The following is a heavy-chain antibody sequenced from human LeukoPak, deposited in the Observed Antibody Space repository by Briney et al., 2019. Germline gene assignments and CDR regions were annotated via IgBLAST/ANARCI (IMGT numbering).Heavy chain of an antibody. D-gene: IGHD2-2*01. J-gene: IGHJ4*02. CDR1: GYTFTSYG. CDR2: ISAYNGNT. CDR3: ARAKYQLHYFDY. Sequence: ASVKVSCKASGYTFTSYGISWVRQAPGQGLEWMGWISAYNGNTNYAQKLQGRVTMTTDTSTGTAYMELRSLRSDDTAVYYCARAKYQLHYFDYWGQGTLVTVSS. V-gene: IGHV1-18*01.